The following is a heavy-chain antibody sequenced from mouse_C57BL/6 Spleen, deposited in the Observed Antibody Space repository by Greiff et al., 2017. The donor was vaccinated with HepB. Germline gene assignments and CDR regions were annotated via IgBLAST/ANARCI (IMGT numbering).Heavy chain of an antibody. J-gene: IGHJ4*01. CDR1: GFTFTDYY. V-gene: IGHV7-3*01. CDR2: IRNKANGYTT. CDR3: ARLLLRYAMDY. D-gene: IGHD1-1*01. Sequence: DVHLVESGGGLVQPGGSLSLSCAASGFTFTDYYMSWVRQPPGKALEWLGFIRNKANGYTTEYSASVKGRFTISRDNSQSILYLQMNALRAEDSATYYCARLLLRYAMDYWGQGTSVTVSS.